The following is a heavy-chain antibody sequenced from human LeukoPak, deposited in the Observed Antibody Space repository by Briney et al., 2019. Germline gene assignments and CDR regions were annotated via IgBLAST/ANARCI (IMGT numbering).Heavy chain of an antibody. D-gene: IGHD2-15*01. CDR3: ARDSLRYCSGDSCYYNY. CDR2: IKHDGSEK. CDR1: GFPFSAYA. Sequence: GGSLRLSCAASGFPFSAYAMSWVRQSPGKGLEWVANIKHDGSEKYYVDSVKGRFTISRDNAKNSLYLQMNSLRAEDTAVYSCARDSLRYCSGDSCYYNYWGQGTLVTVSS. V-gene: IGHV3-7*01. J-gene: IGHJ4*02.